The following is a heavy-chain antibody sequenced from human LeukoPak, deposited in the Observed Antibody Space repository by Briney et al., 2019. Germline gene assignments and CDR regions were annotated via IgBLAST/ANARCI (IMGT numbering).Heavy chain of an antibody. CDR2: IYYSGST. CDR3: ARDSAITFGGVNLDY. J-gene: IGHJ4*02. D-gene: IGHD3-16*01. Sequence: MPSETLSLTCTVSGGSISGYYWSWIRQPPGKGLEWIGYIYYSGSTNYNPSLKSRVTISVDTSKNQFSLKLSSVTAADTAVYYCARDSAITFGGVNLDYWGQGTLVTVSS. CDR1: GGSISGYY. V-gene: IGHV4-59*12.